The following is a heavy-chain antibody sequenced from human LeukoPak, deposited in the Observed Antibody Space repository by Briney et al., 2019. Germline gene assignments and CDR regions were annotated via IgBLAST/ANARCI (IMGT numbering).Heavy chain of an antibody. CDR2: ISGTGIYT. CDR1: EFTFSDYY. CDR3: ARVAETLSYWYFDL. Sequence: PGGSLRLSCTASEFTFSDYYMTWIRQAPGKGLEWVPHISGTGIYTEYADSVKGRFTISRDNAKKSLFLQMNSLRVEDTAVYYCARVAETLSYWYFDLWGRGTLVTVSS. J-gene: IGHJ2*01. V-gene: IGHV3-11*06.